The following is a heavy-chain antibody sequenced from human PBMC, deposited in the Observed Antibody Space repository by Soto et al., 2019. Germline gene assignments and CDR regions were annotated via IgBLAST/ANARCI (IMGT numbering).Heavy chain of an antibody. CDR2: IYYSGST. Sequence: SETLSLTCTVSGGSISSGGYYWSWIRQHPGKGLEWIGYIYYSGSTYYNPSLKSRVTISVDTSKNQFSLKLSSVTAAETAVYYCARMRADWNYEGHWFDPWGQGTLVTVSS. V-gene: IGHV4-31*03. CDR3: ARMRADWNYEGHWFDP. D-gene: IGHD1-7*01. J-gene: IGHJ5*02. CDR1: GGSISSGGYY.